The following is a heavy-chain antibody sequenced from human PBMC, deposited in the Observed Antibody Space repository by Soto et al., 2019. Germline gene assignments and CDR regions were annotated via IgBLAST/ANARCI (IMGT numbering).Heavy chain of an antibody. J-gene: IGHJ5*02. Sequence: GASVKVSCKASGSTFSSYTISWVRQAPGQGLEWMGRIIPILGIANYAQKFQGRVTITADKSTSTAYMELSSLRSEDTAVYYCALSYYDILTGNPNWFDPWGQGTLVTVSS. V-gene: IGHV1-69*02. D-gene: IGHD3-9*01. CDR1: GSTFSSYT. CDR2: IIPILGIA. CDR3: ALSYYDILTGNPNWFDP.